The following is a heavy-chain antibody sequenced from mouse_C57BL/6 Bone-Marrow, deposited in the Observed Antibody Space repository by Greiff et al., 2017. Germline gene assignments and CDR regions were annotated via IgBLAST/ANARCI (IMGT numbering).Heavy chain of an antibody. Sequence: EVMLVESGPSLVRPSQTLSLTCTVTGFSINSDCYWIWIRQFPGNKLEYIGYTFYSGITYYNPSLESRTYITRDTSKNQFSLKLSSVTTEDTATYYGARGARRYGSSYEDYAMDYWGQGTSVTVSS. CDR1: GFSINSDCY. J-gene: IGHJ4*01. CDR3: ARGARRYGSSYEDYAMDY. CDR2: TFYSGIT. V-gene: IGHV3-3*01. D-gene: IGHD1-1*01.